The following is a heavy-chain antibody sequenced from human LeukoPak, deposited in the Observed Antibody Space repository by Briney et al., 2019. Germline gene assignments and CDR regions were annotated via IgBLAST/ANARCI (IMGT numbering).Heavy chain of an antibody. CDR3: ARVYGSGSYYAFDI. V-gene: IGHV1-2*02. CDR1: GYSFTDYY. J-gene: IGHJ3*02. D-gene: IGHD3-10*01. CDR2: INPNSGGT. Sequence: ASVKVSCKASGYSFTDYYMQRVRQAPGQGLEWMGWINPNSGGTKYAQKFQGRVTMTRDTSISTAYMELSRLRSDDTAVYYCARVYGSGSYYAFDIWGQGPMVTVSS.